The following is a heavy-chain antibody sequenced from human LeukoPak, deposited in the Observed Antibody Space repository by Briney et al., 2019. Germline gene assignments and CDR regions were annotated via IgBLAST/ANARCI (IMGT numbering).Heavy chain of an antibody. CDR2: INTGGSST. CDR1: GFTFISYG. D-gene: IGHD2-21*02. V-gene: IGHV3-74*01. CDR3: TRELPREVTLDS. Sequence: GGSLRLSCAASGFTFISYGMQWVRQAPGKGLVWVSRINTGGSSTSYADSVKGRFTVSRDNAKNTVYLQVNSLRAEDTAVYFCTRELPREVTLDSWGQGTLVTVSS. J-gene: IGHJ5*01.